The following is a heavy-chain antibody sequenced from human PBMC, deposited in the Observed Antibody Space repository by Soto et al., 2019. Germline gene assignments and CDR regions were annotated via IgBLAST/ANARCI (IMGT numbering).Heavy chain of an antibody. CDR1: GGSFSGYY. D-gene: IGHD3-9*01. CDR3: ASGRRYFDWGPFGY. V-gene: IGHV4-34*01. Sequence: QVQLQQWGAGLLKPSETLSLTCAVYGGSFSGYYWSWIRQPPGKGLEWIGEINHSGSTNYNPALTSRVTIPVDTYKAQCPLGLSSVSAAALAVYYCASGRRYFDWGPFGYWGQGTLVTVAS. J-gene: IGHJ4*02. CDR2: INHSGST.